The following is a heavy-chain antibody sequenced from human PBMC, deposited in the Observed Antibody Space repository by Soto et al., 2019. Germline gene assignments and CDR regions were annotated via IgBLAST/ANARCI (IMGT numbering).Heavy chain of an antibody. CDR3: AKDGPIYCSSTSCSHYFDY. Sequence: GGSLRLSCAASGFTFDDYAMHWVRQAPGKGLEWVSGISWNSGSIGYADSVKGRFTISRDNAKNSLYLQMNSLRAEDAALYYCAKDGPIYCSSTSCSHYFDYWGQGTLVTVSS. J-gene: IGHJ4*02. CDR1: GFTFDDYA. CDR2: ISWNSGSI. D-gene: IGHD2-2*01. V-gene: IGHV3-9*01.